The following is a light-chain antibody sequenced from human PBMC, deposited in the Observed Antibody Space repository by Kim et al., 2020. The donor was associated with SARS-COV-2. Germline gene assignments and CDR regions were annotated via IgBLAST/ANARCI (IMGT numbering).Light chain of an antibody. CDR1: QGISSS. CDR2: GAS. V-gene: IGKV1-27*01. CDR3: QQYDSAPRT. Sequence: ASVGDRVTISCRASQGISSSLAWYQQEPGKAPNLLIYGASTLQSGVPSRFSGSRSGTDFTLTISSLQPEDVATYYCQQYDSAPRTFGQGTKVDIK. J-gene: IGKJ1*01.